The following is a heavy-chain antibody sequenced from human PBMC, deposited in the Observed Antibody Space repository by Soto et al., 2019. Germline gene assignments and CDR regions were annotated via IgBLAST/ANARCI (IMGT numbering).Heavy chain of an antibody. Sequence: ASVKVSCKASGYTFTSYGISWVRQATGQGLEWMGWISAYNGNTNYAQKLQGRVTMTTDTSTNTAYMELRSLRSDDTAVYYCARDTDILTGYNYYYYGMDVWGQGTTVTVSS. CDR3: ARDTDILTGYNYYYYGMDV. J-gene: IGHJ6*02. V-gene: IGHV1-18*01. CDR2: ISAYNGNT. D-gene: IGHD3-9*01. CDR1: GYTFTSYG.